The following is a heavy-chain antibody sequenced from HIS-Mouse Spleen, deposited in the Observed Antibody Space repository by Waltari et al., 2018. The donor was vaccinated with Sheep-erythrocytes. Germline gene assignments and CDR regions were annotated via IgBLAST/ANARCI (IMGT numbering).Heavy chain of an antibody. CDR2: VSSCSSYI. V-gene: IGHV3-21*01. J-gene: IGHJ4*02. D-gene: IGHD1-26*01. Sequence: EVQLVESGGGLVKPGGSLRLSCAASGFTFSSYSMNWVRQAPGKGLEWISSVSSCSSYIYYADSVKGRFTISSDNAKISRYLQMNGLRAEDTAVYYCARVASGATFDYWGQGTLVTVSS. CDR1: GFTFSSYS. CDR3: ARVASGATFDY.